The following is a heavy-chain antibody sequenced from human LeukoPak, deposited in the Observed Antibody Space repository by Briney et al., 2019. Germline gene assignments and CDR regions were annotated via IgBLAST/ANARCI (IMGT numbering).Heavy chain of an antibody. V-gene: IGHV4-4*07. Sequence: MTSETLSLTCTVSGGSIISNYWSWIRQSAGTGLEWIGRIYGSGITDYNPSLKSRVTMSLDTSRKQFSLRLTSVTAADTAVYYCARLKFYDSTGYSPGYYMDVWGKGTTVSVFS. CDR1: GGSIISNY. CDR2: IYGSGIT. D-gene: IGHD3-22*01. CDR3: ARLKFYDSTGYSPGYYMDV. J-gene: IGHJ6*03.